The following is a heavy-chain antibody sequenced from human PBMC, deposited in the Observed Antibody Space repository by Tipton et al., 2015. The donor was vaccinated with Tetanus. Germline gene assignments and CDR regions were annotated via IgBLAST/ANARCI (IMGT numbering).Heavy chain of an antibody. CDR1: GGSIRSDNYY. J-gene: IGHJ4*02. CDR3: ARANYEFPKKGPFDS. CDR2: ISYGGST. Sequence: LRLSCTVSGGSIRSDNYYWNWIRQPPGKGLEWLAYISYGGSTNSNYPLKSRITISQDTSKNQFSLKLTSVTAADTAVYYCARANYEFPKKGPFDSWGQGALVTVSS. D-gene: IGHD3-3*01. V-gene: IGHV4-61*01.